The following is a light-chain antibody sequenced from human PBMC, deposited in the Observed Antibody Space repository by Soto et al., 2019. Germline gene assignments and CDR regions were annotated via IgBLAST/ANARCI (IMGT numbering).Light chain of an antibody. CDR1: QDISNY. CDR2: DAS. J-gene: IGKJ3*01. V-gene: IGKV1-33*01. CDR3: QQYDKLPPFT. Sequence: DLQMTQSPSSLSASVGDRVTITCQASQDISNYLNWYQQKPGKAPKLLIYDASNLETGVPSRFSGSGSGTDFTFTISSLQPEDIATYYCQQYDKLPPFTFGPGTKVDIK.